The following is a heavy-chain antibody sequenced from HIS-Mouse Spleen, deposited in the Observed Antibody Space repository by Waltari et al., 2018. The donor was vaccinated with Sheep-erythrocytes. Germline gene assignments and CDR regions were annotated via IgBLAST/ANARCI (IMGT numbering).Heavy chain of an antibody. J-gene: IGHJ4*02. CDR3: ARLYYYDSSGYYFDY. V-gene: IGHV4-39*01. CDR2: IYYSGTT. D-gene: IGHD3-22*01. CDR1: GGSIRSSSYY. Sequence: QLQLQESGPGLVKPSETLSLTCTVPGGSIRSSSYYWGWIRQPPGKGLEWIGSIYYSGTTSYNPSLKSRVTISVDTSKNQFSLKLSSVTAADTAVYYCARLYYYDSSGYYFDYWGQGTLVTVSS.